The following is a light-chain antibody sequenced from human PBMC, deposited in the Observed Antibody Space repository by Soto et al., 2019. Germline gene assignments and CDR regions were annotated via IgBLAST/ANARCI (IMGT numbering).Light chain of an antibody. CDR2: DVT. CDR3: CSFAGSYPYV. J-gene: IGLJ1*01. CDR1: SSDVGRYDY. V-gene: IGLV2-11*01. Sequence: QSVLTQPRSVSASPGQSVTISCTGTSSDVGRYDYVSWYQQHPGKAPKLIVYDVTERPSGVPDRFSGSKSGNTASLTISGLQAEDEADYSCCSFAGSYPYVFGTGTKSP.